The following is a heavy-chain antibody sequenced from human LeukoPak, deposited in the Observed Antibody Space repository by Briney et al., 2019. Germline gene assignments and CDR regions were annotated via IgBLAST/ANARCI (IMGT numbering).Heavy chain of an antibody. V-gene: IGHV3-23*01. D-gene: IGHD6-19*01. CDR2: TSGSGRSI. CDR1: GFTLSSYA. CDR3: AKDMNSWRDGSGLGDYFDY. J-gene: IGHJ4*02. Sequence: QPGGSLRLSCAASGFTLSSYAMSWVRQAPGKGLEWVSGTSGSGRSIHYADSVKGRFTISRDNSKNTLYLQMNSLRADDTAVYYCAKDMNSWRDGSGLGDYFDYWGQGTLVTVSS.